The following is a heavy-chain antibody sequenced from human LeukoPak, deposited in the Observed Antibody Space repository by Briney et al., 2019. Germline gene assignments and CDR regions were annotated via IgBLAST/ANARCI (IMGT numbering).Heavy chain of an antibody. V-gene: IGHV1-2*02. D-gene: IGHD6-19*01. J-gene: IGHJ5*02. Sequence: GESLKISCKGSGYTFTGYYMHWVRQAPGQGLEWMGWINPNGGGTNYAQKFQGRVTMTRDTSISTAYMELSRLRSDDTAVYYCARDNGGGWWGFGWFDRWGQGTLVTVYS. CDR1: GYTFTGYY. CDR3: ARDNGGGWWGFGWFDR. CDR2: INPNGGGT.